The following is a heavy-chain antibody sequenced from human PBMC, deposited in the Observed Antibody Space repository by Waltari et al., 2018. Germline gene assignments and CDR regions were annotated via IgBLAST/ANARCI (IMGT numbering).Heavy chain of an antibody. D-gene: IGHD3-22*01. J-gene: IGHJ4*02. Sequence: QVQLQQWGAGLLKPSETLSLTCAVYGGSFSGYYWSWIRQPPGKGLEWIGEINHSGSTNYNPSLKSRVTISVDTSKNQFSLKLSSVTAADTAVYYCARSKGDDSSGYYYDYWGQGTLVTVSS. CDR2: INHSGST. CDR1: GGSFSGYY. CDR3: ARSKGDDSSGYYYDY. V-gene: IGHV4-34*01.